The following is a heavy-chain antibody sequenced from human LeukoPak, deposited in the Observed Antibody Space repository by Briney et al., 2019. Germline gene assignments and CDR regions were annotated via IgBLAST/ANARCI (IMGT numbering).Heavy chain of an antibody. Sequence: PGGSLRLSCAASGFTFDDYGMNWVRQAPGKGLEWVSYISSSGSTIYYADSVKGRFTISRDNAKNSLYLQMNSLRAEDTAVYYCARGASYYDILTGSRFDYWGQGTLVTVSS. D-gene: IGHD3-9*01. CDR1: GFTFDDYG. V-gene: IGHV3-48*03. J-gene: IGHJ4*02. CDR3: ARGASYYDILTGSRFDY. CDR2: ISSSGSTI.